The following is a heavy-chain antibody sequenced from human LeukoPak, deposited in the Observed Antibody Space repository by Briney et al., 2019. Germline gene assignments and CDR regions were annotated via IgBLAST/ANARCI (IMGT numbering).Heavy chain of an antibody. V-gene: IGHV3-7*03. J-gene: IGHJ3*02. CDR2: IKQDGSEK. CDR3: ASHPLRPGATGGFDI. D-gene: IGHD1-26*01. CDR1: GFTFTNYW. Sequence: PGGSLRLSCAASGFTFTNYWMSWVRQAPGKGLEWVAKIKQDGSEKYDVDSVKGRFSISRDNAKNSLYLQMNSLRAEDTAVYYCASHPLRPGATGGFDIWGQGTMVTVSS.